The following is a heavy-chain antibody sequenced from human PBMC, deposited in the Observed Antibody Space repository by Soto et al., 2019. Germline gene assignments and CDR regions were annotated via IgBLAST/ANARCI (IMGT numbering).Heavy chain of an antibody. Sequence: SETLSLTCSVSGGSISSGDYYWNWIRQPPGKGLEWIGHIYYSGSTYYNSSLKSRVTISLDTSKNQFSLKLSSVTAADTAVYYCAACLRDGYNYYFDYWGQGTLVTVSS. CDR3: AACLRDGYNYYFDY. J-gene: IGHJ4*02. V-gene: IGHV4-30-4*02. CDR2: IYYSGST. D-gene: IGHD5-12*01. CDR1: GGSISSGDYY.